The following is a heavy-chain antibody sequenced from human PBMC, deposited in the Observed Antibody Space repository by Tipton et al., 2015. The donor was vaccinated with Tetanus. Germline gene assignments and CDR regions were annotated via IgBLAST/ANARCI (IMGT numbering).Heavy chain of an antibody. CDR1: GASLRSGDYN. CDR2: ISDSGLT. J-gene: IGHJ4*02. D-gene: IGHD3-10*01. V-gene: IGHV4-61*08. Sequence: TLYLTCSVSGASLRSGDYNWSWIRQPPGKGLEWLAYISDSGLTNSKYFLKSRITISRDTSRNQFSLKLTSVTAADTAVYYCTRANHEFPKKGPFDSWGQGTLVIVS. CDR3: TRANHEFPKKGPFDS.